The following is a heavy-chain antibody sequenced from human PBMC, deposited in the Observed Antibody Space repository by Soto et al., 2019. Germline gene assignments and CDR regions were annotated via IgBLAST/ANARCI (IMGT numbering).Heavy chain of an antibody. V-gene: IGHV3-23*01. Sequence: GGSLRLSCAASGFTFSSYAMSWVRQAPGKGLEWVSAISGSGGSTYYANSVKGRSTISRDNSKNTLYLQMNSLRAEDTAVYYCASVSSWYSNHDYWGQGTLVTVSS. CDR3: ASVSSWYSNHDY. CDR2: ISGSGGST. CDR1: GFTFSSYA. J-gene: IGHJ4*02. D-gene: IGHD6-13*01.